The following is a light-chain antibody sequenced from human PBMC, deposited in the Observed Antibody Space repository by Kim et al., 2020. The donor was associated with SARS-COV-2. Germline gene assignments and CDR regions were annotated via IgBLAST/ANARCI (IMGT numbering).Light chain of an antibody. V-gene: IGKV3-15*01. CDR3: QQYTNSPPYP. Sequence: EIVMTQSPATLSVSPGERATLSCRASQSVSSNLAWYQQKPGQAPRLLIYGASTRATGIPARFSGSGSGTEFTLTISSLQSEDFAVYYCQQYTNSPPYPFGPGPNLQI. CDR2: GAS. J-gene: IGKJ2*01. CDR1: QSVSSN.